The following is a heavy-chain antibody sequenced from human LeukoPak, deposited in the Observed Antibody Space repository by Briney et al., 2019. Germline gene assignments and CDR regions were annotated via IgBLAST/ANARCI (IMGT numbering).Heavy chain of an antibody. V-gene: IGHV3-33*01. Sequence: PGRSLRLSCAASGFTFSSYGMHWVRQAPGKGLEWVAVLWYDGSNKYYADSVKGRFTISRDNSKNTLYLQMNSLRAEGTAVYYCSYDSSGLVAFDIWGPGTVVTVSS. CDR3: SYDSSGLVAFDI. D-gene: IGHD3-22*01. J-gene: IGHJ3*02. CDR2: LWYDGSNK. CDR1: GFTFSSYG.